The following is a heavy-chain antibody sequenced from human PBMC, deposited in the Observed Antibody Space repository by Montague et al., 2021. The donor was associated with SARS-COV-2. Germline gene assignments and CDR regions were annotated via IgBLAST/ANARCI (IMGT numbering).Heavy chain of an antibody. D-gene: IGHD3-10*01. CDR1: GGSFSTYS. CDR2: IHHGGST. V-gene: IGHV4-34*01. CDR3: ARLGDGVVPSPILGVGPYYSYYSMDV. Sequence: SETLSLTCAVHGGSFSTYSWNWIRQPPGKGLEWIGEIHHGGSTNYNPPLKSRVTISADTSKNQFSLKLTSVAAADTAVYYCARLGDGVVPSPILGVGPYYSYYSMDVWGKGTTVTVSS. J-gene: IGHJ6*03.